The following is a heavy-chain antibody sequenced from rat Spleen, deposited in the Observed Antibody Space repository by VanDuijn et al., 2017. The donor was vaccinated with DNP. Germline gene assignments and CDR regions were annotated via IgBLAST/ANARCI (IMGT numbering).Heavy chain of an antibody. D-gene: IGHD5-1*01. Sequence: EVQLVETGGGLVQPGRSLRLSCVASGFTFRSFWMYWVRQAPGKGLEWVASINTDGGSTYYPDSVRGRFTISRDNAENTVYLQMDSLRSEDTATYYCTTRGRTGTSDYWGQGVMVTVSS. CDR2: INTDGGST. J-gene: IGHJ2*01. V-gene: IGHV5-58*01. CDR1: GFTFRSFW. CDR3: TTRGRTGTSDY.